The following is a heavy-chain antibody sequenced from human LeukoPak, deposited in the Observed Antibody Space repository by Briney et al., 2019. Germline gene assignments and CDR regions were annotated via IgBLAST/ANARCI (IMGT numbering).Heavy chain of an antibody. CDR2: IYYSGST. Sequence: SETLSLTCTVSGGSISSYYWSWIRQPPGKGLEWIGYIYYSGSTYYNPSLKSRVTISVDTSKNQFSLKLSSVTAADTAVYYCARDSGPGSGLGWGQGTLVTVSS. CDR3: ARDSGPGSGLG. CDR1: GGSISSYY. J-gene: IGHJ4*02. D-gene: IGHD1-26*01. V-gene: IGHV4-59*12.